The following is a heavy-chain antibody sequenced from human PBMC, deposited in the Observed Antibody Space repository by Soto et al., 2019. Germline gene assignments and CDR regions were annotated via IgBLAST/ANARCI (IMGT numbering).Heavy chain of an antibody. J-gene: IGHJ3*02. CDR3: ARVWWFAFAI. V-gene: IGHV3-30-3*01. CDR2: ISYDGSNK. Sequence: QVQLVESGGGVVQPGRSLRLSCAASGFTFSSYAMHWVRQAPGKGLEWVAVISYDGSNKYYADSVKGRFTISRDNSKNTLYLQMNSLRAEDTAVYYCARVWWFAFAIWGQGTMVTVSS. D-gene: IGHD2-8*02. CDR1: GFTFSSYA.